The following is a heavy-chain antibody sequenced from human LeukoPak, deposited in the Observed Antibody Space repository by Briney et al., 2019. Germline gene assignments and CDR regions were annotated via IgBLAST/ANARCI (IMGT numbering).Heavy chain of an antibody. CDR1: GYTFTGHD. CDR3: ARDEGRFWGAYYTDY. V-gene: IGHV1-8*01. J-gene: IGHJ4*02. CDR2: MNPKTGNT. D-gene: IGHD3-3*01. Sequence: ASVKVSCKASGYTFTGHDINWVRQATGQGLEWMGWMNPKTGNTGYAQKFQGRVTMTTDTSTTTAYMELRRLRSDDTAVYYCARDEGRFWGAYYTDYWGQGTLVSVSS.